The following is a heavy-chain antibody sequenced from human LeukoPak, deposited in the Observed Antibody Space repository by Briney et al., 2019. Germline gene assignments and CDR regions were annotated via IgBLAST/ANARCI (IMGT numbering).Heavy chain of an antibody. J-gene: IGHJ4*02. V-gene: IGHV3-48*04. CDR1: GFTFSSYW. CDR2: ISSSGSSK. Sequence: PGGSLRLSCAASGFTFSSYWMSWVRQAPGKGLEWVSYISSSGSSKYYADSVKGRFTISRDNAKNSLYLQMNSLRAEDTAVYYCARYSRLTADYWGQGTLVTVSS. CDR3: ARYSRLTADY. D-gene: IGHD1-14*01.